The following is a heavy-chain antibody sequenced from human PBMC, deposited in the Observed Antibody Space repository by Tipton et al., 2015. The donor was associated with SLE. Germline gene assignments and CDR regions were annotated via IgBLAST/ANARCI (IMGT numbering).Heavy chain of an antibody. Sequence: TLSLTCAVSGGSISSGFYFWSWVRQPPGKGLEWIGNIYYSGSTYYNPSLQSRVTISLDKSKNQFSLRLSSVTAADTAAYYCTRGGFREPDDFYYGMDVWGQGTPVTVSS. J-gene: IGHJ6*02. CDR1: GGSISSGFYF. D-gene: IGHD3-10*01. CDR2: IYYSGST. V-gene: IGHV4-30-2*01. CDR3: TRGGFREPDDFYYGMDV.